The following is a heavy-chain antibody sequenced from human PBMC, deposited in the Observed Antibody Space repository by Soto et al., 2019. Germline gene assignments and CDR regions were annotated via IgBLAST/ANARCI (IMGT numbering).Heavy chain of an antibody. CDR3: ARVKQQVMDV. Sequence: QVQLQESGPGLVKPSETLSLTCTVSGCSVSSGSYYWSWIRQPPGKGLEWIGFYYYSGRTNNNPSLTSTVTISVDTSKNQFSLKVRSVTAADTAVYYCARVKQQVMDVWGQGTTVTVSS. CDR1: GCSVSSGSYY. D-gene: IGHD6-13*01. J-gene: IGHJ6*02. CDR2: YYYSGRT. V-gene: IGHV4-61*01.